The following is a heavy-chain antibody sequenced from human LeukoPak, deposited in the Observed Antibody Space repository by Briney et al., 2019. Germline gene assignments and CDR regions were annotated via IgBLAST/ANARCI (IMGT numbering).Heavy chain of an antibody. D-gene: IGHD5-12*01. CDR3: ARDLNSWLKTDS. CDR2: ISAYNGDT. V-gene: IGHV1-18*01. Sequence: GASVKVSCKASGYTFTNYGLSWVRQAPGQGLEWMGWISAYNGDTQYPKKFQGRVTMTRDTSTNTAHMELRSLRSDDTAVYYCARDLNSWLKTDSWGQGTLVTVS. CDR1: GYTFTNYG. J-gene: IGHJ4*02.